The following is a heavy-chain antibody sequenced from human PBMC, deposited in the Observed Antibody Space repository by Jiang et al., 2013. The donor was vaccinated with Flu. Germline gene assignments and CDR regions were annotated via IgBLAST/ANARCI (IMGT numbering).Heavy chain of an antibody. CDR1: GDSIGNYY. D-gene: IGHD2-21*01. J-gene: IGHJ3*01. V-gene: IGHV4-59*01. CDR3: AREYSAFDF. CDR2: IHHSGST. Sequence: PGLVKPLETLSLTCIVSGDSIGNYYWHWIRQPPGKGLEWIGFIHHSGSTSYNPSLKSRLTISVDTSRNQLSLRVNSVTAADTAVYYCAREYSAFDFWGQGTMVTVSS.